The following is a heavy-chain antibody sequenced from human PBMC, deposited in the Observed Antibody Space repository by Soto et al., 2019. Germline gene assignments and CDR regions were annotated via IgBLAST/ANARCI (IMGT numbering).Heavy chain of an antibody. V-gene: IGHV4-30-2*01. Sequence: PSATLSLTCAVSGGSISSGSSWSWIRQPPGKGLEWIGYIYHGGSTYYNPSLKSRVTISVDKSKKQFSLNLSSVTAADTAIYYCARLLHDNRGYHYFDYWGQGTLVTVSS. CDR1: GGSISSGSS. CDR3: ARLLHDNRGYHYFDY. J-gene: IGHJ4*02. CDR2: IYHGGST. D-gene: IGHD3-9*01.